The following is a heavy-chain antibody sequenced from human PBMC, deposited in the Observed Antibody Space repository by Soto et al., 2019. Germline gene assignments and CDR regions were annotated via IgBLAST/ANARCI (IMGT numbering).Heavy chain of an antibody. CDR3: AHSQLLDITMVRGVSKPYDY. CDR1: GFSLSTSGVG. V-gene: IGHV2-5*02. J-gene: IGHJ4*02. CDR2: IYWDDDK. D-gene: IGHD3-10*01. Sequence: QITLKESGPTLVKPTQTLTLTCTFSGFSLSTSGVGVGWIRQPPGKALEWLALIYWDDDKRYSPSLKSRLTITKDTSKNQVVLTMTNMDPVDTATYYCAHSQLLDITMVRGVSKPYDYWGQGTLVTVSS.